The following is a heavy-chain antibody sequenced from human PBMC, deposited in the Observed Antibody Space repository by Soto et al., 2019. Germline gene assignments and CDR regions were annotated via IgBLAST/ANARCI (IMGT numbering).Heavy chain of an antibody. V-gene: IGHV2-5*02. D-gene: IGHD6-19*01. CDR3: AHRRLTSSGWYFLPY. CDR2: IYWDDDK. Sequence: QITLKESGPTLVKPTQTLTLTCTFSVFLLGTNGVGVGWIRQPPGKALEWLALIYWDDDKRYSPSLKSRLTITKDTSKNQVVLTMTNMDPVDTATYYCAHRRLTSSGWYFLPYWGQGTLVTVSS. CDR1: VFLLGTNGVG. J-gene: IGHJ4*02.